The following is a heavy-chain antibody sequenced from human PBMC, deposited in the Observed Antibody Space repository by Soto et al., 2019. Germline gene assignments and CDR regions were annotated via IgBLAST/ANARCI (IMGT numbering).Heavy chain of an antibody. D-gene: IGHD3-10*01. CDR1: GVSIIGYY. Sequence: SETLSLTCTVSGVSIIGYYWSWIRQPPGKGLEWIGYIYHSGSTSYNPSFKSRLTISIDTSKNQFSLKLSSVTAADTAVYYCARGLPYESGPESNWFDPWGQGTLVTVSS. V-gene: IGHV4-59*01. CDR3: ARGLPYESGPESNWFDP. CDR2: IYHSGST. J-gene: IGHJ5*02.